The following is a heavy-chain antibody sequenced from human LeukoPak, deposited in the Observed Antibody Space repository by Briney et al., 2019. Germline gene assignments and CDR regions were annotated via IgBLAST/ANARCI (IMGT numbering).Heavy chain of an antibody. D-gene: IGHD3-10*01. J-gene: IGHJ3*02. CDR3: ARADGSGSYDAFDI. Sequence: SETLSLTCAVYGGSFSSYYWSWIRQPAGKGLEWIGRIYTSGSTNYNPSLKSRVTMSVDTSKNQFSLKLSSVTAADTAVYYCARADGSGSYDAFDIWGQGTMVTVSS. V-gene: IGHV4-59*10. CDR2: IYTSGST. CDR1: GGSFSSYY.